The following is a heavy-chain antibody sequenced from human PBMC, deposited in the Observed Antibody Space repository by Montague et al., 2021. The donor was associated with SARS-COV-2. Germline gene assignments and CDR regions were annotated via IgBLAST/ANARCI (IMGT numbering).Heavy chain of an antibody. Sequence: SETLSLTCTVSGGSISSYYWSWIRQPPGKGLEWIGYIYYSGSTNYNPSLKSRVTISVGTSKDQFSLKLTSVAAADTAVYYCARLGDGVVPSPILGVGPYYSYYYMDVWGKGTTVTVSS. CDR3: ARLGDGVVPSPILGVGPYYSYYYMDV. CDR1: GGSISSYY. J-gene: IGHJ6*03. V-gene: IGHV4-59*12. D-gene: IGHD3-10*01. CDR2: IYYSGST.